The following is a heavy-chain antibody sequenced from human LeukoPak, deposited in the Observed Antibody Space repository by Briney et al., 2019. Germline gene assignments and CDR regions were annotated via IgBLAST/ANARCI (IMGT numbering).Heavy chain of an antibody. D-gene: IGHD6-13*01. V-gene: IGHV3-9*01. CDR2: ISWNSLFI. CDR3: AKAPHSGTEWYFDL. J-gene: IGHJ2*01. CDR1: GFSLDDYA. Sequence: PGRSRRLSCAASGFSLDDYAMHWVRQAPGKGLEWVSSISWNSLFIGYADSVKGRFTISRDNAKNSLYPQLNSLRPEDTAFYYCAKAPHSGTEWYFDLWGRGTLVTVSS.